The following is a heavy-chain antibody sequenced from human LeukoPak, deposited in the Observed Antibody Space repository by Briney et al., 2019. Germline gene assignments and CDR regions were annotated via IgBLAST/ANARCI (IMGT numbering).Heavy chain of an antibody. V-gene: IGHV1-24*01. CDR2: FDPEDGET. Sequence: ASVTVPCTVSGYTLTELSMHWVRQAPGKGLEWMGGFDPEDGETIYAQKFQGRVTMTEDTSTDTAYMELSSLRSEDTAVYYCATACSGGSCYLAAFDIWGQGTMVTVSS. CDR3: ATACSGGSCYLAAFDI. CDR1: GYTLTELS. D-gene: IGHD2-15*01. J-gene: IGHJ3*02.